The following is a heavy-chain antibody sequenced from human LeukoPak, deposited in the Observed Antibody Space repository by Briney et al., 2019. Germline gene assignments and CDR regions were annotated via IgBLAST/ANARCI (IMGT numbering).Heavy chain of an antibody. CDR1: CGSLSTTNW. J-gene: IGHJ4*02. D-gene: IGHD5-24*01. CDR2: IYHSGST. CDR3: ARAPVEMATMHYFDY. V-gene: IGHV4-4*02. Sequence: PSETLSLTCAVSCGSLSTTNWWKWVRPPPGKGLEWIGEIYHSGSTNYNPSLKSRVTISVDKSKNQFSLKLSSVTAADTAVYYCARAPVEMATMHYFDYWGQGTLVTVSS.